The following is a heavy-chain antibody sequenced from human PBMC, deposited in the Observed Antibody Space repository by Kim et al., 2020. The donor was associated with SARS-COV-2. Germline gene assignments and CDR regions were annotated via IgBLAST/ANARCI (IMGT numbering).Heavy chain of an antibody. J-gene: IGHJ3*02. CDR3: ARAFHCSSTSCYVGAFDI. Sequence: SETLSLTCTVSGGSISSGRYYWSWIRQHPGKGLEWIGNIFYSGSTYYNPSLKSRVSISVDTSKNQFSLKLSSVTAADTAVYYCARAFHCSSTSCYVGAFDIWGQGTVVTVSS. CDR1: GGSISSGRYY. CDR2: IFYSGST. D-gene: IGHD2-2*01. V-gene: IGHV4-31*03.